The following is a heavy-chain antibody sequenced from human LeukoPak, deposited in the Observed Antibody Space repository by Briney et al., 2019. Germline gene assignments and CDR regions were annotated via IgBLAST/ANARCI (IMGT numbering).Heavy chain of an antibody. D-gene: IGHD3-22*01. V-gene: IGHV1-46*01. J-gene: IGHJ1*01. CDR2: INPSGGST. CDR1: GYTFTSYY. Sequence: GASVKVSCKASGYTFTSYYMHWVRQAPGQGLEWMGIINPSGGSTSYARKFQGRVTMTRDTSTSTVYMELSSLRSEDTAVYYCARDQDDSSGYYNIGYFQHWGQGTLVTVSS. CDR3: ARDQDDSSGYYNIGYFQH.